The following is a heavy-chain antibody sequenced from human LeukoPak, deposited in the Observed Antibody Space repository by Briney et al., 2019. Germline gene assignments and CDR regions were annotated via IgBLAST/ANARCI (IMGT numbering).Heavy chain of an antibody. CDR1: GGTFTSYV. CDR2: ILPIFGTA. CDR3: ARILGPDWFDP. V-gene: IGHV1-69*06. Sequence: GASVKVSCTASGGTFTSYVISWVRQAPGQGLEWMGGILPIFGTAKYAKKCQGRVKITADKSTSTAYMELSSLRSEDTAVYYCARILGPDWFDPWGQGTLVTVSS. D-gene: IGHD7-27*01. J-gene: IGHJ5*02.